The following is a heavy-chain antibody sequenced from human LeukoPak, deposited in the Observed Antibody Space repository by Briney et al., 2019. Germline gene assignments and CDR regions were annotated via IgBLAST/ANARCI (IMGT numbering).Heavy chain of an antibody. V-gene: IGHV3-11*04. CDR1: GFTFSDYY. D-gene: IGHD2-2*01. J-gene: IGHJ4*02. CDR2: ISSSGSTI. CDR3: ARDWRYCSSTSCLYYFDY. Sequence: GGSLRLSCAASGFTFSDYYMSWNRQAPGKGLEWVSYISSSGSTIYYADSVKGRFTISRDNAKNSLYLQMNSLRAEDTAVYYCARDWRYCSSTSCLYYFDYWGQGTLVTVSS.